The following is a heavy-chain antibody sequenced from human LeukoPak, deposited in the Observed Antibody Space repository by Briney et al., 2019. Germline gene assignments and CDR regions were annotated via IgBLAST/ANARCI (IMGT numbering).Heavy chain of an antibody. Sequence: GGSLRLSCAASGFTFSSYAMTWVRQAPGKGLEWVSTISSSGYSTYYADSVKGRFTISRDDSKNTLYLQLNSLRAEDTTVYYCAKTTYASNSSGWYNHFDYWGQGTLVTVSS. D-gene: IGHD6-19*01. V-gene: IGHV3-23*01. CDR2: ISSSGYST. CDR3: AKTTYASNSSGWYNHFDY. J-gene: IGHJ4*02. CDR1: GFTFSSYA.